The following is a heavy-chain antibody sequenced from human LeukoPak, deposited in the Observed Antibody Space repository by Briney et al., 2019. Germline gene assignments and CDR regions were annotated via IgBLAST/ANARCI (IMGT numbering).Heavy chain of an antibody. CDR3: AKVSGRIQIWPQPFGDGMDV. Sequence: GGSLRLSCAASRFSFNSYVMSWVRQAPGKGLEVVSGISATGDNTYYADSVKGRFTISRDNSKNTLYLQMNSPRVEDTAVYYCAKVSGRIQIWPQPFGDGMDVWGQGTTVTVSS. D-gene: IGHD5-18*01. J-gene: IGHJ6*02. V-gene: IGHV3-23*01. CDR1: RFSFNSYV. CDR2: ISATGDNT.